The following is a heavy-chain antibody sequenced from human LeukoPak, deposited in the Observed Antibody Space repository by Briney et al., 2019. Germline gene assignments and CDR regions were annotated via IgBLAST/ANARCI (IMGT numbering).Heavy chain of an antibody. CDR3: ARAPVRVAAVGKYFDF. V-gene: IGHV4-34*01. J-gene: IGHJ4*02. CDR1: GGSFSNYY. Sequence: SETLSLTCAVYGGSFSNYYWSWIRQPPGKGLEWIGEINHSGSTNYNPSLKSRLTISVDTSQKQFSLKLSSVTAAGTAVYYCARAPVRVAAVGKYFDFWGQGTLVIVSS. D-gene: IGHD6-13*01. CDR2: INHSGST.